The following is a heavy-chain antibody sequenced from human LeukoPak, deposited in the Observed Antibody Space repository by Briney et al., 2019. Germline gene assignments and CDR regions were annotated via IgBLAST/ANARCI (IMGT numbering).Heavy chain of an antibody. J-gene: IGHJ4*02. V-gene: IGHV3-21*01. CDR1: GFTFSSYS. CDR3: AKSPPGYSFGLFDY. D-gene: IGHD5-18*01. CDR2: ISSSSSYI. Sequence: PGGSLRLSCAASGFTFSSYSMNWVRQAPGKGLEWVSSISSSSSYIYYADSVKGRFTISRDNSKNTLYLQMNSLRAEDAAVYFCAKSPPGYSFGLFDYWGQGTLVTVSS.